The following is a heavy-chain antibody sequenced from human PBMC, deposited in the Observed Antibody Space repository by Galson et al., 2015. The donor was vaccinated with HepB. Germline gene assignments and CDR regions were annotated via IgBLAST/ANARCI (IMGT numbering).Heavy chain of an antibody. J-gene: IGHJ4*02. CDR1: GFTFSSYG. CDR3: AKDDDFWSDYPDY. D-gene: IGHD3-3*01. CDR2: ISYDGSNK. Sequence: SLRLSCAASGFTFSSYGMHWVRQAPGKGLEWVAVISYDGSNKYYADSVKGRFTISRDNSKNTLYLQMNSLRAEDTAVYYCAKDDDFWSDYPDYWGQGTLVTVSS. V-gene: IGHV3-30*18.